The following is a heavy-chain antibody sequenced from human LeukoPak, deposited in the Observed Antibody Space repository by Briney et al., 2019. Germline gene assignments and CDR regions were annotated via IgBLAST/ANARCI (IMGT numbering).Heavy chain of an antibody. CDR2: ISSSSSYI. D-gene: IGHD3-10*01. CDR1: GFTFSSYS. V-gene: IGHV3-21*01. J-gene: IGHJ3*02. CDR3: ARVSGSRNFYFGAFDI. Sequence: PGGSLRLPCAASGFTFSSYSMNWVRQAPGKGLEWVSSISSSSSYIYYADSVKGRFTISRDNAKNSLYLQMNSLRAEDTAMYYCARVSGSRNFYFGAFDIWGQGTMVTVSS.